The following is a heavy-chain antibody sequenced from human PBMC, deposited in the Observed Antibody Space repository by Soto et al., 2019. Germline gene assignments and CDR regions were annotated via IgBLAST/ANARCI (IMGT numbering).Heavy chain of an antibody. CDR3: ATSLELPLGVDV. CDR2: FDPEDSET. J-gene: IGHJ6*02. CDR1: GYTLTELF. D-gene: IGHD1-7*01. V-gene: IGHV1-24*01. Sequence: ALVKVYCKVSGYTLTELFRRWGRQAPGKGLEWMGSFDPEDSETIYTQKFQGRVTLTGDTSTDTAYMELTSLRSEDTAVYYCATSLELPLGVDVWGQGTSVTVSS.